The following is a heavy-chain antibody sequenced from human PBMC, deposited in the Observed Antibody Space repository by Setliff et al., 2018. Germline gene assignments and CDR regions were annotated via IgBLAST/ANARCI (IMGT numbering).Heavy chain of an antibody. Sequence: SETLSLTCTVSVGSISSSSYYWGWIRQPPGKGLEWIATIHYSGSTYYNPSLKSRVTTSVDTSKNQFSLKLSSVTAADTAVYYCARQGRKSDSRGYYYWTDFDYWGQGALVTVSS. V-gene: IGHV4-39*01. J-gene: IGHJ4*02. CDR3: ARQGRKSDSRGYYYWTDFDY. CDR1: VGSISSSSYY. D-gene: IGHD3-22*01. CDR2: IHYSGST.